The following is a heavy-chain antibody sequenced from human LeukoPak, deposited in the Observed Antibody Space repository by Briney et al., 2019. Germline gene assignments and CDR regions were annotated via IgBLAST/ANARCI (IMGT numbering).Heavy chain of an antibody. CDR2: ICYSGST. J-gene: IGHJ4*02. Sequence: SETLSLTCTVSGGSISGSTCYWGWIRQPPGKGLEWIGTICYSGSTYYNPSLKSRVTMSVDTSKNQFSLKLSSVTAADTAVYYCARRRVPTIDFDYWGQGTLVTVSS. CDR1: GGSISGSTCY. V-gene: IGHV4-39*07. D-gene: IGHD5-12*01. CDR3: ARRRVPTIDFDY.